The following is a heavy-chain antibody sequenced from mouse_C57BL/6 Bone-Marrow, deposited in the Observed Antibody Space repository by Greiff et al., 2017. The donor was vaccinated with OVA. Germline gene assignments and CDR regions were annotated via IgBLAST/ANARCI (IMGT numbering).Heavy chain of an antibody. D-gene: IGHD1-1*01. CDR2: INPNNGGT. CDR3: AREGYSYGSSYNY. CDR1: GYTFTDYY. V-gene: IGHV1-26*01. Sequence: VQLQQSGPELVKPGASVKISCKASGYTFTDYYMNWVKQSHGKSLEWIGDINPNNGGTSYNQKFKGKATLTVDKSSSTAYMELRSLTSEDSAVYYCAREGYSYGSSYNYWGQGTTLTVSS. J-gene: IGHJ2*01.